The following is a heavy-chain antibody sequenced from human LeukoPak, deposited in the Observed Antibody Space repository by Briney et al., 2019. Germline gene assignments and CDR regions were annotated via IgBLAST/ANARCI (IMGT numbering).Heavy chain of an antibody. V-gene: IGHV3-23*01. CDR1: GFTFSNAW. Sequence: GGSLRLSCAASGFTFSNAWMSWVRQAPGKGLQWVSGIDGRGDNTYYADSVKGRFSISKDNSEETLYLQMNSLRDEDTAFYYCARGLGISAVRRGVTYYFYAMDVWGQGTTVTVAS. CDR2: IDGRGDNT. D-gene: IGHD3-10*01. CDR3: ARGLGISAVRRGVTYYFYAMDV. J-gene: IGHJ6*02.